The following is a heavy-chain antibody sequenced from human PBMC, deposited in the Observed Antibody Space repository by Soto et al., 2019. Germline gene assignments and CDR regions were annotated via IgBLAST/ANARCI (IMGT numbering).Heavy chain of an antibody. Sequence: SETLSLTCTVSGGSISSSSYYWGWIRQPPGKGLEWTGSIYYSGSTYYNPSLKSRVTISVDTSKNQFSLKLSSVTAADTAVYYCARLSRGWLQGGYFDYWGQGTLVTVSS. J-gene: IGHJ4*02. CDR1: GGSISSSSYY. CDR3: ARLSRGWLQGGYFDY. V-gene: IGHV4-39*01. CDR2: IYYSGST. D-gene: IGHD5-12*01.